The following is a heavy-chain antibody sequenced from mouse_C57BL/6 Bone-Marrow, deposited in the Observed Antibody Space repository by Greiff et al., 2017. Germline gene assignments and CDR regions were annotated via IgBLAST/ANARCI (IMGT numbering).Heavy chain of an antibody. CDR2: INPNYGTT. CDR3: ARGYDYNYAMNY. CDR1: GYSFTDYN. V-gene: IGHV1-39*01. D-gene: IGHD2-4*01. J-gene: IGHJ4*01. Sequence: VQLQQSGPELVKPGASVKISCKASGYSFTDYNMNWVKQSNGKSLEWIGVINPNYGTTSYNQKFKGKGTLTVDQSSSTAYMELNCLTSEDSAVYYCARGYDYNYAMNYWGQGTSGTVSS.